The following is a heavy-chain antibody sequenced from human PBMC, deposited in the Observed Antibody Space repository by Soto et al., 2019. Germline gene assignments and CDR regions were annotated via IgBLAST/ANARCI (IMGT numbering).Heavy chain of an antibody. CDR2: ISGSGGST. J-gene: IGHJ4*02. Sequence: GESLKISCAASGFTFSSSAMSWVCQAPGKGLEWVSAISGSGGSTYYADSVKGRFTISRDNSKNTLYLQMNSLRAEDTAVYYCAKILGDLRRAAADDYFEYWGQGTLVTVSS. CDR3: AKILGDLRRAAADDYFEY. V-gene: IGHV3-23*01. D-gene: IGHD6-13*01. CDR1: GFTFSSSA.